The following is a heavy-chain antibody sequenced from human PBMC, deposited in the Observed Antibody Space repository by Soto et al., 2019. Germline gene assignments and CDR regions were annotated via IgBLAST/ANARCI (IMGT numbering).Heavy chain of an antibody. Sequence: QVQLVESGGGVVQPGRSLRLSCVASGFTFSTFGMHWVRQAPGQGLEWVAGISFDGSNQNYADSVKGRFTISREYSKKTLDLNMNSVSAGDAAVYYCAIDRIPATVEECLDYWGQGTRVTVSS. V-gene: IGHV3-30*03. CDR3: AIDRIPATVEECLDY. D-gene: IGHD2-2*01. CDR1: GFTFSTFG. J-gene: IGHJ4*02. CDR2: ISFDGSNQ.